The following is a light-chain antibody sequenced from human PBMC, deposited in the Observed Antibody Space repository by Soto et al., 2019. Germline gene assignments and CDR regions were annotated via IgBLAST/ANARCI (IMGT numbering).Light chain of an antibody. CDR1: QGVSNN. Sequence: IRMTQSPSSFSSSTGDRVTITCRASQGVSNNFAWYQQRPGKAPKLLIYAASTLQTGVPSTFSGSGSGTDFTLTISRLQSVDFATYSCLPYFTYPFTCGPGTKVDI. J-gene: IGKJ3*01. CDR2: AAS. CDR3: LPYFTYPFT. V-gene: IGKV1-8*01.